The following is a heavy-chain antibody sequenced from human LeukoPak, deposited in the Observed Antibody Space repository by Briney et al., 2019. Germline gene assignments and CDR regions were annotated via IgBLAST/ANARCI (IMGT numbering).Heavy chain of an antibody. J-gene: IGHJ4*02. Sequence: PSETLSLTCAAYGGYFSGYYWSWIRQPPGKGLEWIGEINHSGSTNYNPSLKSRVTISVDTSKNQFSLKLSSVTAADTAVYYCASVSYDSSGYYAGFDYWGQGTLVTVSS. CDR3: ASVSYDSSGYYAGFDY. CDR2: INHSGST. CDR1: GGYFSGYY. D-gene: IGHD3-22*01. V-gene: IGHV4-34*01.